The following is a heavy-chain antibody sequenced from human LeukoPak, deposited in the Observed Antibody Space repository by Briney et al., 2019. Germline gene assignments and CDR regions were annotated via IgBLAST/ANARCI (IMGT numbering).Heavy chain of an antibody. V-gene: IGHV1-2*02. D-gene: IGHD3-10*02. CDR2: INTNSGDT. J-gene: IGHJ4*02. CDR1: GYTFTGYY. CDR3: ARKSTVRRTSEFDY. Sequence: ASVRVSCKTSGYTFTGYYMNWVRQAPGQGLEWLGWINTNSGDTKYAQKFLGRVTMTSDTSINTGYMALSSLTSDDTAVYYCARKSTVRRTSEFDYWGQGSLVTVSS.